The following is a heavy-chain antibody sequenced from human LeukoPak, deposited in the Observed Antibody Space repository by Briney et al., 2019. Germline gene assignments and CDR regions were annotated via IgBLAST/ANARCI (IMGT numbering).Heavy chain of an antibody. CDR2: ISYDGSNK. D-gene: IGHD2-2*01. Sequence: PGSSLRLSCAASGFTFSSYAMHWVRQAPGKGLEWVAVISYDGSNKYYADSVKGRFTISRDNSKNTLYLQMNSLRAEDTAVYYCARDQSTYYYYYGMDVWGQGTTVTVSS. CDR1: GFTFSSYA. V-gene: IGHV3-30-3*01. J-gene: IGHJ6*02. CDR3: ARDQSTYYYYYGMDV.